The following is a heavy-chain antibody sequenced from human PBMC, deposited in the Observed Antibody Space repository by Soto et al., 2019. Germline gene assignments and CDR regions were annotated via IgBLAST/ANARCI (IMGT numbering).Heavy chain of an antibody. Sequence: SETLSLTCSVSGVSLTSGTYYWSWIRQHPGKGLEWIGYIFYSGSTDYNPSLKSRVNISVDTSKNQFSLKLSSVTAADTAVYYCASTEDFFDYWGQGTLVTVS. CDR1: GVSLTSGTYY. CDR2: IFYSGST. V-gene: IGHV4-31*03. CDR3: ASTEDFFDY. J-gene: IGHJ4*02.